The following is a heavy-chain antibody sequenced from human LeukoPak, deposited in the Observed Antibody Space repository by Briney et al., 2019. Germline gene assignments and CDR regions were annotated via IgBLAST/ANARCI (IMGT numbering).Heavy chain of an antibody. CDR3: VRDRGISFYFDY. Sequence: PGGSLRLSCAASGFTFSNYSMNWVRQAPGKGLEWVSSIGSSSTYIKYADSVKGRFTISRDNAKNSLDLQMNSLRADDTAVYYCVRDRGISFYFDYWGQGTLVTVSS. CDR2: IGSSSTYI. CDR1: GFTFSNYS. D-gene: IGHD3-16*02. J-gene: IGHJ4*02. V-gene: IGHV3-21*01.